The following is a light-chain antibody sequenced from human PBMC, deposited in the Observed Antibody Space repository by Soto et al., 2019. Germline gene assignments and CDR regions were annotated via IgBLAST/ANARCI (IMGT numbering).Light chain of an antibody. CDR2: EVV. V-gene: IGLV2-8*01. Sequence: QSALTQPPSASGSPGQSVTISCTGTKSDIGVYDFVSWYQHHPGKAPRLIIYEVVQRPSGVPDRFSGSKSGNTASLTVSGLRAADEADYFCKSYAGSNTYVFGSGTKVTV. J-gene: IGLJ1*01. CDR3: KSYAGSNTYV. CDR1: KSDIGVYDF.